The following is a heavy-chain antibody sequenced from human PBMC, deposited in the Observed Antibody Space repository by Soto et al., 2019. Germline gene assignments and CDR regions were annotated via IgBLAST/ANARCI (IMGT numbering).Heavy chain of an antibody. CDR2: IKQDGSEK. CDR3: ARDTVSSSYNYYYHGMDV. Sequence: GSLRLSCAASGFTFSSYWMSWVRQAPGKGLEWVANIKQDGSEKYYVDSVKGRFTISRDNAKNSLYLQMNSLRAEDTAVYYCARDTVSSSYNYYYHGMDVWGQGTTVTVSS. J-gene: IGHJ6*02. CDR1: GFTFSSYW. V-gene: IGHV3-7*03. D-gene: IGHD6-6*01.